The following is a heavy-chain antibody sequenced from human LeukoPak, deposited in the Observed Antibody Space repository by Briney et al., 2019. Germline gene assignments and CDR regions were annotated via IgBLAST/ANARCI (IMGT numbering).Heavy chain of an antibody. J-gene: IGHJ4*02. D-gene: IGHD5-18*01. CDR1: GGSISSSSYY. CDR3: ARHQIQLWPTVFDY. CDR2: IYYSGST. V-gene: IGHV4-39*01. Sequence: PSETLSLTCTVSGGSISSSSYYWGWIRQPPGKGLEWIGSIYYSGSTYYNPSLKSRVTISVDTSKNQFSLKLSSVTAADTAVYYRARHQIQLWPTVFDYWGQGTLVTVSS.